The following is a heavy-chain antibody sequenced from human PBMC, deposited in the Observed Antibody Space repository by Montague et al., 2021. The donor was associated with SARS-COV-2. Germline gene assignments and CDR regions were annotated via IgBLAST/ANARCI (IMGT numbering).Heavy chain of an antibody. Sequence: NKYYADSVKRRFTISRDNSMNTLYLQMNSLRAEDTAVCYCAREGYSGYDYPFYYYYAMDVWGKGTTVTVSS. CDR2: NK. CDR3: AREGYSGYDYPFYYYYAMDV. D-gene: IGHD5-12*01. J-gene: IGHJ6*04. V-gene: IGHV3-30*01.